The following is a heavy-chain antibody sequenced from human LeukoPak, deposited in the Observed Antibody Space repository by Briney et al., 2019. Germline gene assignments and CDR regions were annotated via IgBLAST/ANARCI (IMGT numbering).Heavy chain of an antibody. J-gene: IGHJ4*02. CDR1: GFTFSSYE. CDR2: ISSSGNTK. Sequence: GGSLRLSCAASGFTFSSYEMNWVRQAPGKGLEWVSHISSSGNTKYYADSVKGRFTISRDNAKNSLYLQMNSLTAEDTAVYYCTSTVDYWGQGTLVTVSS. D-gene: IGHD4-17*01. V-gene: IGHV3-48*03. CDR3: TSTVDY.